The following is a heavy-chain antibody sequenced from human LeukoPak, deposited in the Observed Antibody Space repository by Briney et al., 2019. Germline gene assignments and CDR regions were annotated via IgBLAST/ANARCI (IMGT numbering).Heavy chain of an antibody. CDR2: ISGSGGST. J-gene: IGHJ4*02. V-gene: IGHV3-23*01. CDR1: GFTFSSYA. CDR3: AKAGYSSGYPLDY. Sequence: GGSLRLSCAASGFTFSSYAMSWVRQAPGKGLEWVSAISGSGGSTYYADSVKGRFTISRDNSKNTLYLQMNSLRAEGTAVYYCAKAGYSSGYPLDYWGQGTLVTVSS. D-gene: IGHD6-19*01.